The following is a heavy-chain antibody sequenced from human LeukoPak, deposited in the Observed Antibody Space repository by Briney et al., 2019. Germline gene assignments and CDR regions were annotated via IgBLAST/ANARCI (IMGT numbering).Heavy chain of an antibody. CDR3: AKDLGIAARWFDY. CDR2: ISGSGGST. D-gene: IGHD6-6*01. J-gene: IGHJ4*02. CDR1: GFPFGSNP. Sequence: GGSLRPSWAAPGFPFGSNPISWVGQAPGKGLRGFSAISGSGGSTYYADSVKGRFTISRDNSKNTLYLQMNSLRAEDTAVYYCAKDLGIAARWFDYWGQGTLVTVSS. V-gene: IGHV3-23*01.